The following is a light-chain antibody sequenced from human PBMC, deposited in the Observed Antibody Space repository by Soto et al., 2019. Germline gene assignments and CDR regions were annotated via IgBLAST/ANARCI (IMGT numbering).Light chain of an antibody. CDR2: GES. V-gene: IGKV3D-20*02. CDR3: QQRSNWPPIT. J-gene: IGKJ5*01. CDR1: QILSSNY. Sequence: EIVLTQSPGTLSLSPGEGATLSCRASQILSSNYLAWYQQKPGQAPRLLIYGESRRATGIPDRFSGSGSGTDFTLAIRRLEPEDSAVYYCQQRSNWPPITFGQGTRLEIK.